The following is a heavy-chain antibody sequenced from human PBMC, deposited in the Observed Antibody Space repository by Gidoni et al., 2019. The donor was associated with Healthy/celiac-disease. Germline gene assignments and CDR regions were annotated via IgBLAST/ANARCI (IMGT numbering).Heavy chain of an antibody. D-gene: IGHD6-13*01. CDR2: IWYDGSNK. V-gene: IGHV3-33*01. Sequence: QVQLVESGGGVVQPGRSLRLSCAASGFTFSSYGMHWVRQAPGKGREWVAVIWYDGSNKYYADSVKGRFTISRDNSKNTLYLQMNSLRAEDTAVYYCARDADSSSWYGGYFDYWGQGTLVTVSS. J-gene: IGHJ4*02. CDR1: GFTFSSYG. CDR3: ARDADSSSWYGGYFDY.